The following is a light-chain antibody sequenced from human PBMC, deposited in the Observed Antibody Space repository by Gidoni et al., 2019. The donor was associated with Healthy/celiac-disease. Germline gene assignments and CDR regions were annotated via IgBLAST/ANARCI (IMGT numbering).Light chain of an antibody. CDR1: QSVSSSY. Sequence: EIVLTQSPVTLSLSPGERATLSCRASQSVSSSYLAWYQQNPGQAPRLLLYGASSRATGIPDRFSGSGSGTDFTLTISRLEPEDFAVYYCQRYGSSPQTFGQGTKVEIK. V-gene: IGKV3-20*01. J-gene: IGKJ1*01. CDR2: GAS. CDR3: QRYGSSPQT.